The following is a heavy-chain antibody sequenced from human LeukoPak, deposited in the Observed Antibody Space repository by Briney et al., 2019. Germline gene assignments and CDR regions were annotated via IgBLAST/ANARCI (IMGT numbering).Heavy chain of an antibody. D-gene: IGHD1-26*01. V-gene: IGHV3-53*01. CDR2: IYNTGAT. CDR1: GFTVSDNY. Sequence: GGSLRLSCAASGFTVSDNYMTWVRQAPGKGLEWVSSIYNTGATHYAESVKGRFTISRDNSKNTLFLQMNSLRAEDTAVYYCASQPRIVGATAHFDYWGQGTLVTVSS. J-gene: IGHJ4*02. CDR3: ASQPRIVGATAHFDY.